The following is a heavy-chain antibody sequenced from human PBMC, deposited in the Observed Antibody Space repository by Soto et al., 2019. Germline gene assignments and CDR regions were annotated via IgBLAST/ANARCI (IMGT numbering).Heavy chain of an antibody. J-gene: IGHJ5*02. CDR3: ARHVYSSSSASDP. CDR2: IYYSGTT. Sequence: PSETLSLTCTVSGSPISDNYWSWFRQPPGKGLEWIGDIYYSGTTSYNPSLKSRVTISVDTSKNQFSLKLSSVTAADTAVYYCARHVYSSSSASDPWGQGTPVTVSS. V-gene: IGHV4-59*08. D-gene: IGHD6-13*01. CDR1: GSPISDNY.